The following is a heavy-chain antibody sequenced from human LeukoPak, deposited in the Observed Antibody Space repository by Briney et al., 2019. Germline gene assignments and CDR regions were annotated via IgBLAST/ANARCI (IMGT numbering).Heavy chain of an antibody. V-gene: IGHV3-48*03. CDR2: ISSSGSTI. CDR1: GFTFSSYE. CDR3: AKAGTIYRFGDTYYFDY. Sequence: AGGSLRLSCAASGFTFSSYEMNWVRQAPGKGLEWVSYISSSGSTIYYADSVKGRFTISRDNAKNSLYLQMNSLRVEDTAVYYCAKAGTIYRFGDTYYFDYWGQGTLVTVSS. J-gene: IGHJ4*02. D-gene: IGHD3-16*01.